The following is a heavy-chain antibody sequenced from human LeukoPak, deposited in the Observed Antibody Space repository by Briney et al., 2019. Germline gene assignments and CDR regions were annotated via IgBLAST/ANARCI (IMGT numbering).Heavy chain of an antibody. J-gene: IGHJ4*02. Sequence: SETLSLTCTVSGGSISSYYWSWIRQPPGKGLEWIGYIYYSRSTNYNPSLKSRVTISVDTSKNQFSLKLSSVTAADTAVYYCARHRGRHLDYWGQGTLVTVSS. CDR1: GGSISSYY. CDR3: ARHRGRHLDY. V-gene: IGHV4-59*08. CDR2: IYYSRST.